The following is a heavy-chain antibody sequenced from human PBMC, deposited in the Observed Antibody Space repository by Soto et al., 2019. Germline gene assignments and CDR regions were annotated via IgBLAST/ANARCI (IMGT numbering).Heavy chain of an antibody. CDR2: IVPSLDTT. CDR1: GGTFSSSG. CDR3: ARWPQPRYTADPYAVDV. J-gene: IGHJ6*02. Sequence: QVHLVQSGTEVKKPGSSVKVSCKASGGTFSSSGFSWVRQAPGQGLEWMGMIVPSLDTTNYAQKFQARVTITAAEVTSTAYMELRSLRSEDTAVYYCARWPQPRYTADPYAVDVWGQGTRVIVSS. V-gene: IGHV1-69*11. D-gene: IGHD3-16*02.